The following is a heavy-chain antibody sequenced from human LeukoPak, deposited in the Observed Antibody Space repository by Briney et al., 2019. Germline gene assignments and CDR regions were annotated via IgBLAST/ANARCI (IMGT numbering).Heavy chain of an antibody. CDR2: IYYTGST. CDR3: ARPTNRIVATAGAFDI. Sequence: SETLSLTCTISGGSVSDYYWSLIRPSPGKGLELIGYIYYTGSTTYNPSLKSRVTISVDTSKNQFSLKLSSVTAADTAVYYCARPTNRIVATAGAFDIWGQGTMVTVSS. V-gene: IGHV4-59*08. J-gene: IGHJ3*02. D-gene: IGHD5-12*01. CDR1: GGSVSDYY.